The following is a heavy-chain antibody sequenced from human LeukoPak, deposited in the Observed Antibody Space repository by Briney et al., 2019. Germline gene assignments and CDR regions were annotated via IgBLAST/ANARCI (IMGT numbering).Heavy chain of an antibody. CDR1: GYTLTELS. Sequence: ASVKVSCKVSGYTLTELSMHWVRQAPGKGLEWMGGFDPEDGETIYAQKFQGRVTMTRNTSISTAYMELSSLKSEDTAVYYCATDYCSGPTCYLRFDPWGQGTLVTVSS. CDR2: FDPEDGET. J-gene: IGHJ5*02. CDR3: ATDYCSGPTCYLRFDP. D-gene: IGHD2-2*01. V-gene: IGHV1-24*01.